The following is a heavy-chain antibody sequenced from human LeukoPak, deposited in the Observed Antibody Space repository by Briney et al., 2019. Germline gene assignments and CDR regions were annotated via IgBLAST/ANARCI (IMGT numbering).Heavy chain of an antibody. CDR2: ISGSRGST. CDR3: AKGRGSTSICEY. CDR1: GFSFSSHG. V-gene: IGHV3-23*01. J-gene: IGHJ4*02. D-gene: IGHD2-2*01. Sequence: GGSLRLSCAASGFSFSSHGMSWVRQAPGKGLEWVSFISGSRGSTNYADSVKGRFTMSRDTSKNTLYLEMNSLRDDDTAAYYCAKGRGSTSICEYWGQGTLVTVSS.